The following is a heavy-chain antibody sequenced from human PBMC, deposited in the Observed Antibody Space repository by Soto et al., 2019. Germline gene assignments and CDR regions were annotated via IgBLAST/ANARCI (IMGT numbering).Heavy chain of an antibody. CDR1: GFTFSHAW. CDR2: IKSKTDGATT. Sequence: GGSLILSCAASGFTFSHAWMSWVRQAPGKGLEWVGRIKSKTDGATTDYAAPVKGRFTISRDDSKNTLYLQMNSLKTEDTAVYYCTTFYGDYNIDPDSWGQGTLVTVSS. D-gene: IGHD4-17*01. V-gene: IGHV3-15*01. CDR3: TTFYGDYNIDPDS. J-gene: IGHJ4*02.